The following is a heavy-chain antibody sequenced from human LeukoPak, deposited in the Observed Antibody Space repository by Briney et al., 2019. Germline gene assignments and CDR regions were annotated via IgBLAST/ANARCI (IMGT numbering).Heavy chain of an antibody. CDR2: INHSGTT. CDR1: GFTFSSYA. D-gene: IGHD4-17*01. CDR3: ARGPLRSFDS. Sequence: GSLRLSCAASGFTFSSYAMSWVRQPPGKGLEWIGEINHSGTTNYNPSLKSRVTISVDTSKNQFSLKVNSVTAADTAVYYCARGPLRSFDSWGQGALVTVSS. V-gene: IGHV4-34*01. J-gene: IGHJ4*02.